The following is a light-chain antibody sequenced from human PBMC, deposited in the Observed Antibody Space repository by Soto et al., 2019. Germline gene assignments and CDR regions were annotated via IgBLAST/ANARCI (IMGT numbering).Light chain of an antibody. Sequence: EIVMTQSPATLSVSPVERATLSCSSSQSVIINLAWYQQKPGQAPRLLIYGATTRATGIPARFSGRGSGTELTLTISSLQAEDFVVYYCQQYNTCGPGTKVDIK. J-gene: IGKJ3*01. CDR2: GAT. V-gene: IGKV3-15*01. CDR3: QQYNT. CDR1: QSVIIN.